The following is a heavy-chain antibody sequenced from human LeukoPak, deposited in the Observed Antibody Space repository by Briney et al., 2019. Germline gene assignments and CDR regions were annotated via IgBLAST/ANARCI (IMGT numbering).Heavy chain of an antibody. V-gene: IGHV3-30*18. J-gene: IGHJ4*02. CDR2: ISYDGSNK. CDR1: GFTFSSYG. D-gene: IGHD2-2*01. Sequence: GGSLRLSCAASGFTFSSYGMHWVRQAPGKGLEWVAVISYDGSNKYYADSVKGRFTISRDNSKNTLYLQMNSLRAEDTAVYYCAKDIEGVVPAALDYWGQGTLVTVSS. CDR3: AKDIEGVVPAALDY.